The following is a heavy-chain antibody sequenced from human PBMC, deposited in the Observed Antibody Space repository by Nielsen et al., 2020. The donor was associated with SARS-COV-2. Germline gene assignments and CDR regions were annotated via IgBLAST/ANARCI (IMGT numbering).Heavy chain of an antibody. D-gene: IGHD3-10*02. CDR3: TTPLHTMSDAFDI. V-gene: IGHV3-15*01. CDR1: GFTFSNAW. J-gene: IGHJ3*02. CDR2: IKSKTDGGTT. Sequence: GESLKISCAASGFTFSNAWMSWVRQAPGKGLEWVGRIKSKTDGGTTDYAAPVKGRFTISRDDSKNTLYLQMNSLKTEDTAVYYCTTPLHTMSDAFDIWGQGTMVTVSS.